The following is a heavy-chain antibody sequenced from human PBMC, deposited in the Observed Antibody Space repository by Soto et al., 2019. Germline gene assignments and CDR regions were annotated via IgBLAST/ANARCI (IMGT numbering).Heavy chain of an antibody. CDR2: ISGSGGST. D-gene: IGHD6-19*01. Sequence: EVQLLESGGGLVQPGGSLRLSCAASGFTFSSYVMSWVRQAPGKGLEWVSAISGSGGSTYYADSVKGRFTISRDNSKNTLYLQMNSLRAEDTAVYYCAKEILGIAVAGLAPFDYWGQGTLVTVSS. V-gene: IGHV3-23*01. CDR3: AKEILGIAVAGLAPFDY. CDR1: GFTFSSYV. J-gene: IGHJ4*02.